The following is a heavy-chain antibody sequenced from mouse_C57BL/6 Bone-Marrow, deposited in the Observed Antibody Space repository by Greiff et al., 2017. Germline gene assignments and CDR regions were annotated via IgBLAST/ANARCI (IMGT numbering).Heavy chain of an antibody. D-gene: IGHD2-3*01. CDR1: GYTFTGYW. J-gene: IGHJ3*01. Sequence: QVQLQQSGAELMKPGASVKLSCKATGYTFTGYWIEWVKQRPGHGLEWIGEILPGSGRTNYNDKFKGKATFTADTSSNTAYMQLSSLTTEDSAIYYCARPYDGSLFAYWGQGTLVTVSA. V-gene: IGHV1-9*01. CDR3: ARPYDGSLFAY. CDR2: ILPGSGRT.